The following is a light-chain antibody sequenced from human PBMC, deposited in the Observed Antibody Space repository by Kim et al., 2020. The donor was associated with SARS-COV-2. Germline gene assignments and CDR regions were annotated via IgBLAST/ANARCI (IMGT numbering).Light chain of an antibody. CDR2: DVT. V-gene: IGLV2-14*03. J-gene: IGLJ1*01. CDR1: SSDVGDYNY. Sequence: QSALTQPASVSGSPGQSITISCTGTSSDVGDYNYVSWYQQHPGKAPKLMIYDVTNRPSGVSNRFSGSKSGNTASLTISGLQVEDEADYYCSSYTTDKTYVLGTGTKVTVL. CDR3: SSYTTDKTYV.